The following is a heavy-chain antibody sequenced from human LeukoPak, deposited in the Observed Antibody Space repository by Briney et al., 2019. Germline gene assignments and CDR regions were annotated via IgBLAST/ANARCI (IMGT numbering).Heavy chain of an antibody. CDR2: IYYSGST. CDR3: ARRIAAAGTQLDY. D-gene: IGHD6-13*01. V-gene: IGHV4-59*01. CDR1: GGSISSYY. Sequence: PSETLSLSCTVSGGSISSYYWSWIRQPPGKGLEWIGYIYYSGSTNYNPSLKSRVTISVDTSKNQFSLKLSSVTAADTAVYYCARRIAAAGTQLDYWGQGTLVTVSS. J-gene: IGHJ4*02.